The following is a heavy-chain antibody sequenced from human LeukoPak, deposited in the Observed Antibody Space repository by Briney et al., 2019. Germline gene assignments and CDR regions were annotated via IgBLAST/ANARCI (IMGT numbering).Heavy chain of an antibody. D-gene: IGHD4-17*01. CDR2: IDSSGNA. J-gene: IGHJ4*02. CDR1: GGSISTSGYY. V-gene: IGHV4-39*07. CDR3: ARGPLTVTPTLFDY. Sequence: PSETLSLTCTVSGGSISTSGYYWGWIRQPPGKGLEYFASIDSSGNAYYNPSFQSRVTILADTSKNQFSLKLSSVTAADTAVYYCARGPLTVTPTLFDYWGQGQWSPSLQ.